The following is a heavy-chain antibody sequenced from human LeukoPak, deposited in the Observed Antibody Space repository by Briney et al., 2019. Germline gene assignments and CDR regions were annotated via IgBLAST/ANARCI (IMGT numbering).Heavy chain of an antibody. CDR3: ARTMVTAISKRPAVLDY. CDR2: IYYSGST. D-gene: IGHD2-21*02. J-gene: IGHJ4*02. CDR1: GGSISSYY. Sequence: SETLSLTCTVSGGSISSYYWSWIRQPPGKGLEWIGNIYYSGSTYYNPSLKSRIIISVDTSKNQFSLKLSSVTAADTAVYYCARTMVTAISKRPAVLDYWGQGTLVTVSS. V-gene: IGHV4-59*12.